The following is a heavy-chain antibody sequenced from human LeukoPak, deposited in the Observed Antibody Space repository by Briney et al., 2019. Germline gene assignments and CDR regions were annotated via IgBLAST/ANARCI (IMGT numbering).Heavy chain of an antibody. V-gene: IGHV3-23*01. CDR3: AKSSGYSDYAWFDP. Sequence: PGGSLRLSCAASGFTFNNYAMTWVRQAPGKGLEWVSLISGSGGTTYYADSVKGRFTTSRDKSNNTLFLQMNSLRADDTALYYCAKSSGYSDYAWFDPWGQGTLVTVSS. CDR1: GFTFNNYA. D-gene: IGHD5-12*01. CDR2: ISGSGGTT. J-gene: IGHJ5*02.